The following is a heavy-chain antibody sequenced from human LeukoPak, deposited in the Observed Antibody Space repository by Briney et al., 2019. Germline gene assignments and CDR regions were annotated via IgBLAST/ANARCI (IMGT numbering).Heavy chain of an antibody. D-gene: IGHD6-19*01. CDR3: ARHHGFSSGWLNC. V-gene: IGHV4-39*01. CDR2: IYYGGSS. J-gene: IGHJ4*02. Sequence: PSETLSLTCTVSGGSISSSSYYWGWIRQPPGKGPEWIGSIYYGGSSYYNPSLKSRITISVDTSKNQFSLKLTSVTAADTAVYYCARHHGFSSGWLNCWGQGTLVTVSS. CDR1: GGSISSSSYY.